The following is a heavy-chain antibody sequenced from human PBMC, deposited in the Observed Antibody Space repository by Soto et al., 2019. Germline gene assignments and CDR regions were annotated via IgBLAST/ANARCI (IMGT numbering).Heavy chain of an antibody. J-gene: IGHJ4*02. V-gene: IGHV3-74*01. CDR3: ASWRGGYTYGLDH. CDR1: GFTFSSQW. Sequence: PGGSLRLSCAASGFTFSSQWLHWVRQAPGKGLVWISRIKNDGTSTNYADSVKGRFTVSRDNAKKTMSLQMNSLRAEDTAVYYCASWRGGYTYGLDHWGQGTPVTVSP. D-gene: IGHD5-18*01. CDR2: IKNDGTST.